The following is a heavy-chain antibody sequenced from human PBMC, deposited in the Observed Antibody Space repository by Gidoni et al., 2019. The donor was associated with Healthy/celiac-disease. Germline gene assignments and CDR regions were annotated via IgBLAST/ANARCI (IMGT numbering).Heavy chain of an antibody. CDR1: GFTFSSYG. CDR3: ARDSGEIYDYVRGSYRHYFDY. CDR2: IWYDGSNK. Sequence: QVQLVESGGGVVQPGRSLRLSCAASGFTFSSYGMHWVRQAPGKGLEWVAVIWYDGSNKYYADSVKGRFTISRDNSKNTLYLQMNSLRAEDTAVYYCARDSGEIYDYVRGSYRHYFDYWGQGTLVTVSS. D-gene: IGHD3-16*02. V-gene: IGHV3-33*01. J-gene: IGHJ4*02.